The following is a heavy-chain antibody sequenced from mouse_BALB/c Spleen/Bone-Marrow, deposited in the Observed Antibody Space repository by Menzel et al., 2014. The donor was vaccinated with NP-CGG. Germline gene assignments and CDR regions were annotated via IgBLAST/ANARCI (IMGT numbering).Heavy chain of an antibody. CDR1: GFSFTNYG. CDR3: AKWEHYGYTNAMRY. V-gene: IGHV2-3*01. Sequence: VKLMWSGPGLVAPSHSLFITCTFSGFSFTNYGVSWVRQPPGKVLERLGVIWGDGSTNYHSALLSRLSISKATSKSQVFLKLNMLQTDDSITYCCAKWEHYGYTNAMRYWGQGLSVTVSS. D-gene: IGHD1-2*01. CDR2: IWGDGST. J-gene: IGHJ4*01.